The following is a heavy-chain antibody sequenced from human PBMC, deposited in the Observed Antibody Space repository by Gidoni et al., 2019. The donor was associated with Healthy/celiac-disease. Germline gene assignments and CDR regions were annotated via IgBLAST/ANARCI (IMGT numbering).Heavy chain of an antibody. D-gene: IGHD2-21*02. J-gene: IGHJ4*02. CDR2: INSDGSST. CDR1: GFTFSSHW. CDR3: AREVTARLSSYYYFDY. Sequence: EVQLVESGGGLVQPGGSLRLSCAASGFTFSSHWMHWVRQAPGKGLVGVSRINSDGSSTSYVDSVKGRFTISRDNAKNTLYLQMNSLRAEDTAVYYCAREVTARLSSYYYFDYWGQGTLVTVSS. V-gene: IGHV3-74*01.